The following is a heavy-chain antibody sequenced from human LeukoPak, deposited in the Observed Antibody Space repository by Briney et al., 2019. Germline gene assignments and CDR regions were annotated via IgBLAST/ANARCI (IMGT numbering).Heavy chain of an antibody. J-gene: IGHJ5*02. CDR3: ARDLLDIVVVPAAIVGFDP. CDR1: GYTFTGYY. D-gene: IGHD2-2*01. V-gene: IGHV1-2*02. Sequence: GASVKVSCKASGYTFTGYYMHWVRQAPGQGLEWMGWINPNSGGTNYAQKFQGRVTMTRDTSISTAYMKLSRLRSDDTAVYYCARDLLDIVVVPAAIVGFDPWGQGTLVTVSS. CDR2: INPNSGGT.